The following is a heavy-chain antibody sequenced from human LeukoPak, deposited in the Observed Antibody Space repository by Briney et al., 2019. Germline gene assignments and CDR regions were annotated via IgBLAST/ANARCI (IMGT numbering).Heavy chain of an antibody. CDR2: ISSSSSYI. J-gene: IGHJ4*02. V-gene: IGHV3-21*01. CDR1: GFTFSSYS. D-gene: IGHD3-9*01. CDR3: ARDYYYDILTGYFDY. Sequence: SGGSLRLSCAASGFTFSSYSMNWVRQAPGKGLEWVSSISSSSSYIYYADSVKGRFTISRDNAKNSLYLQMNSLRAEDTAVYYCARDYYYDILTGYFDYWGQGTLVTVSS.